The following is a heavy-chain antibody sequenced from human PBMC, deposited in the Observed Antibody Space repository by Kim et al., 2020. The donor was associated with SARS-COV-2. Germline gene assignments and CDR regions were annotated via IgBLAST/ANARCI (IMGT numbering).Heavy chain of an antibody. CDR2: ITASGASI. CDR1: GFNFRSYT. D-gene: IGHD1-1*01. V-gene: IGHV3-21*01. J-gene: IGHJ4*02. CDR3: VTTDFDDHGTFDN. Sequence: PGGSLRLSCAASGFNFRSYTMNWVRQAPRKGPECVSYITASGASIHYAASVRGRFTISRDNAKNLLYLQMNNLRAEDTAMYYCVTTDFDDHGTFDNWGQGILVTVSS.